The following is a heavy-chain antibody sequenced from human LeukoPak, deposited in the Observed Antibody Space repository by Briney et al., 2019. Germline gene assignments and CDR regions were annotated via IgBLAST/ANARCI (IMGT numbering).Heavy chain of an antibody. J-gene: IGHJ4*02. Sequence: SETLSLTCTVSGGSISSRNYYWGWIRQPPGKGLEWIGSIYYSGSTYYNPSLKSRVTISVDTSKNQFSLKLSSVTAPDTAVYYCARHRWGYFDSTRVQYYFDYWGQGTLVTVSS. CDR3: ARHRWGYFDSTRVQYYFDY. V-gene: IGHV4-39*01. CDR1: GGSISSRNYY. CDR2: IYYSGST. D-gene: IGHD3-9*01.